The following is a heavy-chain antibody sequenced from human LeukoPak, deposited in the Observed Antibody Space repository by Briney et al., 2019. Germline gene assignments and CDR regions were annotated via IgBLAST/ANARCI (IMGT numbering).Heavy chain of an antibody. Sequence: ASVNVSCKVSGYTLTELSMHWVRQAPGKGLEWRGGFDPEDGETIYAQKFQGRVNMTEETSTDTAYMALSSLRSEDTAVYYCATAGGYSYGPYYFDYWGQGTLVTVSS. D-gene: IGHD5-18*01. V-gene: IGHV1-24*01. CDR1: GYTLTELS. CDR3: ATAGGYSYGPYYFDY. J-gene: IGHJ4*02. CDR2: FDPEDGET.